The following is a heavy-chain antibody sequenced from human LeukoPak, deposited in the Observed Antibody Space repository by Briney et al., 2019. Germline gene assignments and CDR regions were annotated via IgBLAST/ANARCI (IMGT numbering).Heavy chain of an antibody. CDR2: IYTSGST. J-gene: IGHJ5*02. D-gene: IGHD3-10*01. CDR1: GGSISSGSYY. V-gene: IGHV4-61*02. Sequence: PSXTLSLTCTVSGGSISSGSYYWSWIRQPAGKGLEWIGRIYTSGSTNYNPSLKSRFTISVDTSKNTFSLKLSSVTAADTAVYYCAREWFGELFPKNWFDPWGQGTLVTVSS. CDR3: AREWFGELFPKNWFDP.